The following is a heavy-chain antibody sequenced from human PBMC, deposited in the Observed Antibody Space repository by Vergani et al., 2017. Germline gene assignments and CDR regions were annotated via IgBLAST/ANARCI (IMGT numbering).Heavy chain of an antibody. J-gene: IGHJ4*02. CDR3: ASGPHYDSSGSLGY. CDR1: GGSISSYY. V-gene: IGHV4-59*01. CDR2: IYYSGST. D-gene: IGHD3-22*01. Sequence: QVQLQESGPGLVKPSETLSHTCTVSGGSISSYYWSWIRQPPGKGLEWIGYIYYSGSTNYNPSLKSRVTISVDTSKNQFSLQLSSVTAADTAVYYCASGPHYDSSGSLGYWGQGTLVTVSS.